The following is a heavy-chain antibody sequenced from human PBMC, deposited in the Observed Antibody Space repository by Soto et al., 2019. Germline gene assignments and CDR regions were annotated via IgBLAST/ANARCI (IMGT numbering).Heavy chain of an antibody. J-gene: IGHJ6*03. D-gene: IGHD2-8*01. CDR2: INPSGGST. CDR3: ARSGYCTNGVCRAAYYYYYYMDV. V-gene: IGHV1-46*03. Sequence: GASVKVSCKASGYTFTSYYMHWVRQAPGQGLEWMGIINPSGGSTSYAQKFQGRVTMTRDTSTSTVYMELSSLRSEDTAVYYCARSGYCTNGVCRAAYYYYYYMDVWGKGTTVTVSS. CDR1: GYTFTSYY.